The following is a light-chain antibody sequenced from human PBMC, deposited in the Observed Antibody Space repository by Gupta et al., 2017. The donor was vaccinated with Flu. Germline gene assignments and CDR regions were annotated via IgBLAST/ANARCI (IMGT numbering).Light chain of an antibody. Sequence: ALGQTVTITCSGGSRKNDYPCWYQHKPEQAPIIVMYVRNSRPAGFPDRFSGSCSEDTASLTIAAKQAEDEADYYCNSRSGSQWVFGGGTKLTVL. CDR3: NSRSGSQWV. J-gene: IGLJ3*02. CDR2: VRN. CDR1: SRKNDY. V-gene: IGLV3-19*01.